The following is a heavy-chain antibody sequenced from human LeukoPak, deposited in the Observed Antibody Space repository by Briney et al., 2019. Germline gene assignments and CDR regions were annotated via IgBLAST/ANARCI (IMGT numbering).Heavy chain of an antibody. J-gene: IGHJ3*02. CDR1: GFTVSSNY. CDR2: IYSGGST. V-gene: IGHV3-66*01. Sequence: GGSLRLSCAASGFTVSSNYMSWVRQAPGKGLEWVSVIYSGGSTYYADSVKGRFTISRDNAKNSLYLQMNSLRAEDTAVYYCARVDSSSPDAFDIWGQGTMVTVSS. CDR3: ARVDSSSPDAFDI. D-gene: IGHD6-6*01.